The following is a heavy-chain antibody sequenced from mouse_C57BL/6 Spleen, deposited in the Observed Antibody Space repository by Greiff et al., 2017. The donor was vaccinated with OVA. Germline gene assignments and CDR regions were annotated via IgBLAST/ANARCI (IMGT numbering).Heavy chain of an antibody. Sequence: ESGPGLVKPSQSLSLTCSVTGYSITSGYYWNWIRQFPGNNLEWMGYISYDGSNNYNPSLKNRISITRDTSKNQFFLKLNSVTTEDTATYYCARGNYYYGSSRDWYFDVWGTGTTVTVSS. V-gene: IGHV3-6*01. CDR3: ARGNYYYGSSRDWYFDV. CDR2: ISYDGSN. D-gene: IGHD1-1*01. J-gene: IGHJ1*03. CDR1: GYSITSGYY.